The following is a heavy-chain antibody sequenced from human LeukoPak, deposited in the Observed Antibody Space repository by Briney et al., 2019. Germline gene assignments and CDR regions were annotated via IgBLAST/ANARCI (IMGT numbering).Heavy chain of an antibody. CDR3: ARVLPNTDEKLLWPNWFDP. J-gene: IGHJ5*02. CDR1: GGSISSSSYY. D-gene: IGHD3-10*01. Sequence: SETLSLTCTVSGGSISSSSYYWGWIRQPPGKGLEWIGYIYYSGSANYNPSLKSRVTISVEMSKNQFSLKLRSVTAADTAIYYCARVLPNTDEKLLWPNWFDPWGQGTLVTVSS. V-gene: IGHV4-61*05. CDR2: IYYSGSA.